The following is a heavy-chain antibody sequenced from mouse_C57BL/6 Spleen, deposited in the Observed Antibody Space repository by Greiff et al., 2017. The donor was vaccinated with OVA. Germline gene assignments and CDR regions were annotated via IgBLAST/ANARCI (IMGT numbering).Heavy chain of an antibody. J-gene: IGHJ2*01. CDR3: ARQDGYPFYFDY. D-gene: IGHD2-3*01. CDR1: GFTFSDYG. CDR2: ISSGSSTI. Sequence: EVKLVESGGGLVKPGGSLKLSCAASGFTFSDYGMHWVRQAPEKGLEWVAYISSGSSTIYDADTVKGRFTISRDNAKNTLFLQMTSLRSEDTAMYYCARQDGYPFYFDYWGQGTTLTVSS. V-gene: IGHV5-17*01.